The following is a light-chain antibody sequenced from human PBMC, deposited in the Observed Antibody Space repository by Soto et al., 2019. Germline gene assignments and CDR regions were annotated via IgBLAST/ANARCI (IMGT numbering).Light chain of an antibody. J-gene: IGKJ1*01. CDR1: QSVLYSSQNKHY. CDR3: QQYFNTPRT. Sequence: EIVMTQSPDSLAVPLGERATINCKTSQSVLYSSQNKHYLAWYQQKPGQPPKLLIYWASTRDSGVPDRFSGSGSGTDFTLTISNLQAEDVALHYCQQYFNTPRTFGQGTKVEIK. CDR2: WAS. V-gene: IGKV4-1*01.